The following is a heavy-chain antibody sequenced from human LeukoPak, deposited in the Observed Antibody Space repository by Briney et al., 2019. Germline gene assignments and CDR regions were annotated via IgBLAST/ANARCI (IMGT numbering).Heavy chain of an antibody. CDR1: GFTFDSYA. D-gene: IGHD2-2*01. CDR3: AKYGVDCSSTSCYPLYYMDV. CDR2: ISGGGGIT. Sequence: GGSLRLSCAASGFTFDSYAMTWVRQAPGRGLEWVSSISGGGGITNYADSVKGRFTISRDNSKYTMFLQMNSLRAEDTAVYYCAKYGVDCSSTSCYPLYYMDVWGKGTTVTVSS. J-gene: IGHJ6*03. V-gene: IGHV3-23*01.